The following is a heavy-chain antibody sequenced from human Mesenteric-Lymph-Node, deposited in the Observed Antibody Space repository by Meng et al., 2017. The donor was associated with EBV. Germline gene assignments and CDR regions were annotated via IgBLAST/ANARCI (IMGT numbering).Heavy chain of an antibody. Sequence: QVQRMGRGPGAGKPSGTLSLPCAVSGASISSDNWWSWVRQPPGKGLEWIGEIYHSGSTNYNPSLKSRVTISVDKSKRQFSLKLTSVTAADKAVYHCARFQRFGDFDWGQGTLVTVSS. V-gene: IGHV4-4*02. CDR2: IYHSGST. CDR1: GASISSDNW. CDR3: ARFQRFGDFD. J-gene: IGHJ4*02. D-gene: IGHD3-10*01.